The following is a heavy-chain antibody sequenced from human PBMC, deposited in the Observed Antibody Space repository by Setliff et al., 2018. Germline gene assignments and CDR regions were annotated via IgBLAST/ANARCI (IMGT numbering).Heavy chain of an antibody. CDR3: ARLRGAFDY. V-gene: IGHV4-59*01. CDR1: GGSISSYY. J-gene: IGHJ4*02. D-gene: IGHD3-16*01. Sequence: ASETLSLTCTVSGGSISSYYWSWIRQPPGKRLEWIGYIYYSGSTNYNPSLESRVTISVDTSKNQFSLRLNSATAADSAVYYCARLRGAFDYWCQGTLVTVS. CDR2: IYYSGST.